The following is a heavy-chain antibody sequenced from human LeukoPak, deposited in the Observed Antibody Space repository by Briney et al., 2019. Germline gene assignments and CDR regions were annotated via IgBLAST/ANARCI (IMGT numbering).Heavy chain of an antibody. CDR3: ARAKSGYYFNWFDP. CDR2: ISAYNGNT. J-gene: IGHJ5*02. Sequence: GASVKVSCKASGGTFSSYAISWVRQAPGQGLEWMGWISAYNGNTNYAQKLQGRVTMTTDTSTSTAYMELRSLRSDDTAVYYCARAKSGYYFNWFDPWGQGTLVTVSS. V-gene: IGHV1-18*01. D-gene: IGHD3-22*01. CDR1: GGTFSSYA.